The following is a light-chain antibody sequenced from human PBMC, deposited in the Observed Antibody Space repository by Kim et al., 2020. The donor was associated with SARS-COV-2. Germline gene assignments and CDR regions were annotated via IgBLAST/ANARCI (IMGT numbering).Light chain of an antibody. CDR1: NSDVGGYNY. CDR3: CSSAGTSWV. CDR2: DVT. J-gene: IGLJ3*02. Sequence: PGQSVTIPCTGTNSDVGGYNYVSWFQQHPGKAPKLIIYDVTKRPSGVPDRVSGSKSGNTASLTISGLQADDEADYYCCSSAGTSWVFGGGTQLTVL. V-gene: IGLV2-11*03.